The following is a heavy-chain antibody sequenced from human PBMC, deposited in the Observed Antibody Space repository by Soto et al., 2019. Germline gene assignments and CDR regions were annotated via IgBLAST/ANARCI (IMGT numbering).Heavy chain of an antibody. V-gene: IGHV4-39*01. Sequence: SETLSLTCSVSGYSVSSSDYYWAWIRQPPGKGLEWIGSMFYSGLTYYNPSLKSRVTLSVDTSKNQFSVRLNSVTAADTAVYYCAPLTVSLSGPYGIHVWGQGTKVTVSS. CDR1: GYSVSSSDYY. CDR3: APLTVSLSGPYGIHV. D-gene: IGHD2-15*01. CDR2: MFYSGLT. J-gene: IGHJ6*02.